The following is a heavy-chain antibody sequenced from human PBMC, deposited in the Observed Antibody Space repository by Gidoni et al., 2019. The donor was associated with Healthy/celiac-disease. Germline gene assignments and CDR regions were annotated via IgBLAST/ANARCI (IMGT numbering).Heavy chain of an antibody. CDR1: GYTFTRYG. D-gene: IGHD4-17*01. CDR3: ARDLLSAVTKGPDFDY. J-gene: IGHJ4*02. CDR2: ISAYNGNT. Sequence: QGQLVQSGAEVTKPGASVKVSCKASGYTFTRYGISWVRQAPGQGLEWMGWISAYNGNTNYAQKLQGSVTMTTDTSTSTAYMELRSLRSDDTAVYYCARDLLSAVTKGPDFDYWGQGTLVTVSS. V-gene: IGHV1-18*01.